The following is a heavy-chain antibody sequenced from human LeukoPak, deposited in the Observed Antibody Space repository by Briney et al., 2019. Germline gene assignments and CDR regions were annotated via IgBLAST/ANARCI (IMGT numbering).Heavy chain of an antibody. J-gene: IGHJ4*02. Sequence: GASLRLSCAASGFTFSSYDMYWVRQPPGKGLEWVAYIRFNGNNKYYADSVKGRFTISRDNSKNTLYLQMNSLRAEDTAVYYCAKMRKGLYSSVDYWGQGTLVTVSS. CDR3: AKMRKGLYSSVDY. CDR1: GFTFSSYD. V-gene: IGHV3-30*02. CDR2: IRFNGNNK. D-gene: IGHD6-19*01.